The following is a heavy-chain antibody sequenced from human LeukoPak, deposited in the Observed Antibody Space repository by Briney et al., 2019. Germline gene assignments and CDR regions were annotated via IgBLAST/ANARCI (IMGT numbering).Heavy chain of an antibody. Sequence: PGGSLRLSCAASGFTFSDYYMSWIRQAPGKGLEWVSYISSSGSTIYYADSVKGRFTISRDNAKNSLYLQMNSLRAEDTAVYYCARAPKSLTYGDYPNWFDPWGQGTLVTVSS. CDR2: ISSSGSTI. J-gene: IGHJ5*02. CDR3: ARAPKSLTYGDYPNWFDP. CDR1: GFTFSDYY. V-gene: IGHV3-11*04. D-gene: IGHD4-17*01.